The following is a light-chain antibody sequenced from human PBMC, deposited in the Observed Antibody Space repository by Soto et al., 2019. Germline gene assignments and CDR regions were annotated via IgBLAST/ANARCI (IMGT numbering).Light chain of an antibody. CDR3: QQRSNWPYT. CDR2: DAA. V-gene: IGKV3-11*01. Sequence: EIVLTQSPVTLSLSPGESATLSCRTSQSVSSYLAWYQQKPGQAPRLLIYDAANRATGITGRFSGSGFETDFTLTISSLEPEDFAVYYCQQRSNWPYTFGQGTKLEIK. CDR1: QSVSSY. J-gene: IGKJ2*01.